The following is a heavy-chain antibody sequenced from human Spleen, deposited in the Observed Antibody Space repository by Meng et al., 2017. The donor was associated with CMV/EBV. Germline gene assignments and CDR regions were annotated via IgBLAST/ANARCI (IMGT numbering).Heavy chain of an antibody. J-gene: IGHJ4*02. D-gene: IGHD3-10*01. V-gene: IGHV1-69*05. Sequence: ISWVRQAPDHGIESMRGIIPIFGTANYAQKFQGRVTITTDESTSTAYMELSSLRSEDTAVYYCARDPMYYYGSGSYYSPPMPHYYFDYWGQGTLVTVSS. CDR3: ARDPMYYYGSGSYYSPPMPHYYFDY. CDR2: IIPIFGTA.